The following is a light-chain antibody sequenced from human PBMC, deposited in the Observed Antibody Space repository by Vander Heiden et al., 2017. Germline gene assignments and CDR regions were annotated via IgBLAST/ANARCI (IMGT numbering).Light chain of an antibody. J-gene: IGKJ2*01. Sequence: IQLTQSLSSLSASVRDSVTLTCRASQTISTYLNWYQHKPGKAPKLLIYAVSSVQSGVPSRFSGSTSGTDFTLTISSLQPEDFATYYCQQSYSTPTFGQGTRLEIK. V-gene: IGKV1-39*01. CDR1: QTISTY. CDR3: QQSYSTPT. CDR2: AVS.